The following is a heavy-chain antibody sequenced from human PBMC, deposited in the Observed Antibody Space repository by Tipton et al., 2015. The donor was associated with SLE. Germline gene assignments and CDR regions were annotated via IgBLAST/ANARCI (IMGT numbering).Heavy chain of an antibody. Sequence: TLSLTCTVSGGFISGYHWSWLRQPPGKGLEWMGYISYTETTKYNPALESRVIISVDTSKNQFSLRLSSVTAADTGVYYCVISVVVVSPRDYYYYMDVWGKGTTVTVSS. V-gene: IGHV4-59*08. CDR3: VISVVVVSPRDYYYYMDV. D-gene: IGHD2-15*01. CDR2: ISYTETT. CDR1: GGFISGYH. J-gene: IGHJ6*03.